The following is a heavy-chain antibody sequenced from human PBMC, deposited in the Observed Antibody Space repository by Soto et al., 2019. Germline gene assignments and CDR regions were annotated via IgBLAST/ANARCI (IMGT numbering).Heavy chain of an antibody. J-gene: IGHJ3*02. CDR2: IYYSGST. V-gene: IGHV4-59*01. D-gene: IGHD2-15*01. CDR3: ARGFWVWEWWLDPDAFAI. Sequence: PSETLSLTCTVSGGSISSYYWSWIRQPPGKGMGWSGYIYYSGSTNYNPSLKSRVTISVDKSKNEFSLKLRSVTAADTAVYYCARGFWVWEWWLDPDAFAIWGQRTMVTVS. CDR1: GGSISSYY.